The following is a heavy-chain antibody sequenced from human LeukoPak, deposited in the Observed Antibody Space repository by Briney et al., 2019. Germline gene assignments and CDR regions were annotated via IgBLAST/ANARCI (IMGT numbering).Heavy chain of an antibody. CDR3: AKEGYDSSGHLGLDAFDI. CDR2: IYSGGST. J-gene: IGHJ3*02. V-gene: IGHV3-66*02. D-gene: IGHD3-22*01. Sequence: PGGSLRLSCAASGFTVSSNYMSWVRQAPGKGLEWVSVIYSGGSTYYADSVKGRFTISRDNSKNTLYLQMNSLRAEDTAVYYCAKEGYDSSGHLGLDAFDIWGQGTMVTVSS. CDR1: GFTVSSNY.